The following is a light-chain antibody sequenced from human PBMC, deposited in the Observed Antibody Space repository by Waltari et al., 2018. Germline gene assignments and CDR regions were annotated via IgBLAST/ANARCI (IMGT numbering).Light chain of an antibody. V-gene: IGKV3-20*01. CDR3: QQFGGSPKYT. J-gene: IGKJ2*01. Sequence: EIVLTQSPGTLSLSPGARATISCRASQIISNNYLSWYQAKPGQAPSLLIHGISHRATGIPDRFSGGGSGTDFTLTISRLEPEDFAVYYCQQFGGSPKYTFGQGTKLEIK. CDR1: QIISNNY. CDR2: GIS.